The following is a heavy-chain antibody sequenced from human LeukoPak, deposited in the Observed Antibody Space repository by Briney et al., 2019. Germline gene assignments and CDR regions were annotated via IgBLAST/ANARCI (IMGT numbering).Heavy chain of an antibody. V-gene: IGHV3-33*01. CDR3: ARASDSSSAGRYFDY. Sequence: GGSLRLSCAASGFTFSSYDMHWVRQAPGKGLEWVAVIWYDGSNKYFADSVKGRFTISRDNSKNTLYLQMNSLRAEDTAVYYCARASDSSSAGRYFDYWGQGTLVPVSS. CDR2: IWYDGSNK. CDR1: GFTFSSYD. D-gene: IGHD6-13*01. J-gene: IGHJ4*02.